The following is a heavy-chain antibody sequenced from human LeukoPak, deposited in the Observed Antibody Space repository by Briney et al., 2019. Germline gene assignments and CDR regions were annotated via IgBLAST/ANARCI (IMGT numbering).Heavy chain of an antibody. D-gene: IGHD3-9*01. V-gene: IGHV4-39*01. Sequence: AETLSLTCTVSGGSISISSYYWGWIRQPPGKVREWIESIYYSGSTYYNPSLKSRPTISVDTSNNQYSLKLSSVTEADTAVYYCAGQSYYDILTGYTKDYWGQGTLVTVS. CDR1: GGSISISSYY. J-gene: IGHJ4*02. CDR3: AGQSYYDILTGYTKDY. CDR2: IYYSGST.